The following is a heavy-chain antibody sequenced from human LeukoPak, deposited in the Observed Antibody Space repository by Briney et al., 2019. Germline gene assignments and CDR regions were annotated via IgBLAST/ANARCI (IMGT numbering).Heavy chain of an antibody. CDR2: IKQDGSEK. CDR1: GFTFSSNW. Sequence: GGSLRLSCGVSGFTFSSNWMSWVRQAPGKGLEWVANIKQDGSEKYYVDSVKGRFTISRDNAKNSLFLQMNSLRAEDTAVYYCARDGPPLLWFGEGYFDYWGQGTLVTVSS. CDR3: ARDGPPLLWFGEGYFDY. D-gene: IGHD3-10*01. V-gene: IGHV3-7*01. J-gene: IGHJ4*02.